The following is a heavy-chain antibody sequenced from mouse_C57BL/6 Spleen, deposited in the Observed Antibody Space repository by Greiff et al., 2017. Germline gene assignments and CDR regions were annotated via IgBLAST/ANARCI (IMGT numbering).Heavy chain of an antibody. J-gene: IGHJ3*01. CDR3: ARDKDYDGFAY. CDR1: GYTFTSYW. D-gene: IGHD2-4*01. CDR2: IDPSDSET. Sequence: QVQLQQPGAELVRPGSSVKLSCKASGYTFTSYWMHWVKQRPIQGLEWIGNIDPSDSETHYNQKFKDKATLTVDKSSSTAYMQLSSLTSEDSAVYYCARDKDYDGFAYWGQGTLVTVSA. V-gene: IGHV1-52*01.